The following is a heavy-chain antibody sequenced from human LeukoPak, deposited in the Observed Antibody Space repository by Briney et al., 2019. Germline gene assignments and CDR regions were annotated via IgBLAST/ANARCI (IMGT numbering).Heavy chain of an antibody. D-gene: IGHD4-11*01. CDR2: ISSSSSYI. CDR1: GFTFNTYN. J-gene: IGHJ4*02. V-gene: IGHV3-21*01. Sequence: GGSLRLSCAGSGFTFNTYNMNWVRQAPGKGLEWVSSISSSSSYIYYADSVKGRFTISRDNAKNSLYLQMNSLRAEDTAVYCCTTVTTRPDYWGQGTLVTVSS. CDR3: TTVTTRPDY.